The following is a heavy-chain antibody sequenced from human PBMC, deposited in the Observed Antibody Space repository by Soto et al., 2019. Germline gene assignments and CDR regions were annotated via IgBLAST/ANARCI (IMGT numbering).Heavy chain of an antibody. CDR2: IYYSGST. Sequence: QVQLQESGPVLVKPSQTLSLTCTVSGGSIGSGGYYWTWIRQHPGKGLEWIGYIYYSGSTYYNPSLKSRITISVDTSKNQFSLKLSSVTAADTAVYYCASGYSYATWLDPWGQGTLVTVSS. CDR1: GGSIGSGGYY. V-gene: IGHV4-31*03. CDR3: ASGYSYATWLDP. J-gene: IGHJ5*02. D-gene: IGHD5-18*01.